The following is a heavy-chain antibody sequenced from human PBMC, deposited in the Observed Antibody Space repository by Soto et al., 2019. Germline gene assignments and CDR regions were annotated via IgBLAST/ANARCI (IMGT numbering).Heavy chain of an antibody. J-gene: IGHJ4*02. D-gene: IGHD3-22*01. CDR2: ISESGTTI. CDR1: GFAFSAYY. CDR3: TRSDYDTSGYTDY. V-gene: IGHV3-11*01. Sequence: QVHLVESGGGLVKPGGSLRLSCAASGFAFSAYYMSWIRQAPGKGLEWLSYISESGTTIYYADSAKGRFTISRDNAKNSLYLQMNSLRAEDTAVYYCTRSDYDTSGYTDYWGQGTLVTVSS.